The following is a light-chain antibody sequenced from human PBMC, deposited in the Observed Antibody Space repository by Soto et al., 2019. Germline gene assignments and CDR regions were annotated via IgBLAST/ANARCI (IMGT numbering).Light chain of an antibody. Sequence: EIVMTQSPATLSVSPGERATLSCRASQSVSSTLAWYQQKPVKAPRLLIYGASTRATGIPARFSGSGSGTEFTLTISSLQSEDFAVYYCQHYNNWPRTFGQGTKVEIK. CDR1: QSVSST. CDR2: GAS. V-gene: IGKV3-15*01. CDR3: QHYNNWPRT. J-gene: IGKJ1*01.